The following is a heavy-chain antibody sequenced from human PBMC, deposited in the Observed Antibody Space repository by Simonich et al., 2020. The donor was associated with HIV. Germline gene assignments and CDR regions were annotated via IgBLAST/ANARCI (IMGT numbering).Heavy chain of an antibody. Sequence: QVQLQQWGAGLLKPSETLSLTCAVYGGSFSGYYWSWIHQPPGKGLEWFGEINHSGSTNYNPSLKSRSTISVDTSKNQFSLKLSSVTAADTAVYYCARGFYQRLYYFDYWGQGTLVTVSS. J-gene: IGHJ4*02. CDR1: GGSFSGYY. V-gene: IGHV4-34*01. CDR3: ARGFYQRLYYFDY. CDR2: INHSGST. D-gene: IGHD2-2*01.